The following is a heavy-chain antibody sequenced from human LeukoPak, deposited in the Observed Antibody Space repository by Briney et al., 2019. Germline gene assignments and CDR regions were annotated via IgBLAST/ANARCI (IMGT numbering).Heavy chain of an antibody. CDR1: GVSVSSDY. CDR2: IYYSGST. CDR3: ARLGGLALDY. V-gene: IGHV4-39*01. J-gene: IGHJ4*02. Sequence: SGALSLTCAVCGVSVSSDYLGWLRQPPGKGLEWIGSIYYSGSTYYNPSLKSRVTISVDTSKNQFSLKLSSVTAADTAVYYCARLGGLALDYWGQGTLVTVSS. D-gene: IGHD1-26*01.